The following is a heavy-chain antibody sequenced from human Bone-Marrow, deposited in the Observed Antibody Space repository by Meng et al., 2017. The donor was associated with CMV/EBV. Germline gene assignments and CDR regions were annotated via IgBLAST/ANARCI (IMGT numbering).Heavy chain of an antibody. V-gene: IGHV4-34*01. D-gene: IGHD2-2*01. Sequence: SETLSLTCAVYGGSFSGYYWSWIRQPPGKGLEWIGEINHSGSTNYNPSLKSRVTISVDTSKNQSSLKLSSVTAADTAVYYCARGDRGDIVVVPAATGAPFDYWGQGTLVTVYS. CDR3: ARGDRGDIVVVPAATGAPFDY. J-gene: IGHJ4*02. CDR2: INHSGST. CDR1: GGSFSGYY.